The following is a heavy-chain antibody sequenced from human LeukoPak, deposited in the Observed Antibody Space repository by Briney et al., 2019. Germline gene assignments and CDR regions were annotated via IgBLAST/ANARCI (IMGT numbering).Heavy chain of an antibody. CDR3: AKTRSQGSGYYAYVDE. D-gene: IGHD3-3*01. Sequence: QPGGSLRLSCAASGFTFSSYAMSWVRQGPGKGLEWVSAISGSGSSTYYADSVKGRFTISRDNSKNTLYLQMNSLRAEDTAVYYCAKTRSQGSGYYAYVDEWGQGTLVTVSS. V-gene: IGHV3-23*01. CDR2: ISGSGSST. CDR1: GFTFSSYA. J-gene: IGHJ4*02.